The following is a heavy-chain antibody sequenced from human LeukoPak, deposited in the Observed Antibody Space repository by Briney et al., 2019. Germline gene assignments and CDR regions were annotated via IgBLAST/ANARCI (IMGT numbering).Heavy chain of an antibody. Sequence: ASVKVSCKASGYTFTSYYMHWVRQAPGQGLEWMGIINPSGGSTSYAQKFQGRVTMTRDTSTSTVYMELSSLRSEDTAVYYCASPRRDTAMAHYYYYGMDVWGQGTTATVSS. V-gene: IGHV1-46*01. CDR3: ASPRRDTAMAHYYYYGMDV. D-gene: IGHD5-18*01. J-gene: IGHJ6*02. CDR2: INPSGGST. CDR1: GYTFTSYY.